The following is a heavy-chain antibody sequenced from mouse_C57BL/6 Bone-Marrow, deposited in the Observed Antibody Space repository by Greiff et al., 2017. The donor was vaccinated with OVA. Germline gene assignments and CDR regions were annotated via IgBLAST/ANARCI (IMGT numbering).Heavy chain of an antibody. CDR2: ISDGGSYT. Sequence: EVKLVESGGGLVKPGGSLKLSCAASGFTFSSYAMSWVRQTPEKRLEWVATISDGGSYTYYPDNVKGRFTISRDNAKNNLYLQMSHLKSEDTAMYYCARDGANLDYWGQGTTLTVPS. CDR1: GFTFSSYA. D-gene: IGHD1-1*01. J-gene: IGHJ2*01. CDR3: ARDGANLDY. V-gene: IGHV5-4*01.